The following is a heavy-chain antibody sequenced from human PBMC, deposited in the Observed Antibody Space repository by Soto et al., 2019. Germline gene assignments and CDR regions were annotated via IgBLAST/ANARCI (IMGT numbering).Heavy chain of an antibody. Sequence: PGGSLRLSCAASGFTFSSYSMNWVRQAPGKGLEWVSYISSSSSTIYYADSVKGRFTISRDNAKNSLYLQMNSLRAEDTAVYYCARNYYGSGSYAPWFDPWGQGTLVTVS. CDR3: ARNYYGSGSYAPWFDP. J-gene: IGHJ5*02. D-gene: IGHD3-10*01. CDR1: GFTFSSYS. CDR2: ISSSSSTI. V-gene: IGHV3-48*01.